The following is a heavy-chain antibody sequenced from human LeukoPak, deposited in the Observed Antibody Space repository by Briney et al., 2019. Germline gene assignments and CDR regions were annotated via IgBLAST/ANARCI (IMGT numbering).Heavy chain of an antibody. CDR3: ARDAESYAFDI. V-gene: IGHV3-30*03. D-gene: IGHD3-10*01. CDR2: ISYDGSNK. Sequence: GGSLRLSCAASGFTFDNYGMHWVRQAPGKGLEWVAVISYDGSNKYYADSVKGRFTISRDNSKNTLYLQMNSLRAEDTAVYYCARDAESYAFDIWGQGTMVTVSS. J-gene: IGHJ3*02. CDR1: GFTFDNYG.